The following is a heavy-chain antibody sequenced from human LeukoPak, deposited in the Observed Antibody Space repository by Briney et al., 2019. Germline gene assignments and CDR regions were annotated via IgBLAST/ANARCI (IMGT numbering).Heavy chain of an antibody. CDR1: GFTFSNYA. J-gene: IGHJ4*02. V-gene: IGHV3-23*01. CDR2: ITGSGGIT. D-gene: IGHD3-9*01. Sequence: PGGSLRLSCVASGFTFSNYAMSWVRQAPGKGLEWVSAITGSGGITYYADSVKGSFTISRDNSKNTLYLQMNSLRAEDTAVYYCAKWGDYDVLTGYYDPDYWGQGTLVTVSS. CDR3: AKWGDYDVLTGYYDPDY.